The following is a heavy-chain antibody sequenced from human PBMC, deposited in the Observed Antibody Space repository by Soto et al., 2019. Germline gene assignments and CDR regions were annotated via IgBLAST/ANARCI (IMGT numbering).Heavy chain of an antibody. Sequence: GGSLRLSCVASGLTFGGYWMTWVRQAPGKGLEWVATIKQDGSEKYYLDSVKGRFTISRDNPKNSLFLQMNILTADDTAIYFCATGFDFFQNWGQGTLVTVSS. CDR2: IKQDGSEK. CDR3: ATGFDFFQN. J-gene: IGHJ4*02. D-gene: IGHD3-3*01. V-gene: IGHV3-7*02. CDR1: GLTFGGYW.